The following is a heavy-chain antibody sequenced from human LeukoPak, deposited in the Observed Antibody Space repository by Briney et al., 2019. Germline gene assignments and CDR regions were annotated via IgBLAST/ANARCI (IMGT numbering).Heavy chain of an antibody. CDR1: GFTFSSYG. CDR2: ISGSGGST. D-gene: IGHD1-26*01. J-gene: IGHJ4*02. CDR3: AKAPQGEWELPYYFDY. V-gene: IGHV3-23*01. Sequence: GGSLRLSCAASGFTFSSYGMSWVRQAPGKGLEWVSAISGSGGSTYYADSVKGRFTISRDNSKNTLYLQMNSLRAEDTAVYYCAKAPQGEWELPYYFDYWGQGTLVTVSS.